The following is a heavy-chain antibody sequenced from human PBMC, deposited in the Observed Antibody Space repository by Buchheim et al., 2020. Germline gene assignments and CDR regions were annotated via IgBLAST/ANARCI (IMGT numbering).Heavy chain of an antibody. D-gene: IGHD3-3*01. CDR2: ISYDGSNK. CDR1: GFTFSSYA. J-gene: IGHJ6*02. V-gene: IGHV3-30-3*01. CDR3: ARGRAIFGGVSYGMDV. Sequence: QVQLVESGGGVVQPGRSLRLSCAASGFTFSSYAMHWVRQAPGKGLEWVAVISYDGSNKYYADSVKGRFTISRDNSKNTLYLQMNSLRAEDKAGYYWARGRAIFGGVSYGMDVWGQGTT.